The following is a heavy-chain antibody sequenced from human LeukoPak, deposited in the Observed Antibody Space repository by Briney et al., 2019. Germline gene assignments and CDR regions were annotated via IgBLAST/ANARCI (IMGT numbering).Heavy chain of an antibody. CDR2: IYYSGST. V-gene: IGHV4-59*08. D-gene: IGHD3-22*01. J-gene: IGHJ4*02. CDR3: ARLGQDSSGYYYGAKVGFDY. CDR1: GGSISSYY. Sequence: SETLSLTCIVSGGSISSYYWSWIRQPPGKGLEWIGYIYYSGSTNYNPSLKSRVTISVDTSKNQFSLKLSSVTAADTAVYYCARLGQDSSGYYYGAKVGFDYWGQGTLVTVSS.